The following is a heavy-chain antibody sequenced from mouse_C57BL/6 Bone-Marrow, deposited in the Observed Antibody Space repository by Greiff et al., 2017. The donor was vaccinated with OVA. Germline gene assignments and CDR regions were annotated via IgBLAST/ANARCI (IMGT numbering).Heavy chain of an antibody. CDR2: ISDGGSYT. D-gene: IGHD2-4*01. Sequence: EVQVVESGGGLVKPGGSLKLSCAASGFTFSSYAMSWVRQTPEKRLEWVATISDGGSYTYYPDNVKGRFTISRDNAKNNLYLQMSHLKSEDTAMYYCARIYYDYPLAYWGQGTLVTVSA. J-gene: IGHJ3*01. V-gene: IGHV5-4*01. CDR1: GFTFSSYA. CDR3: ARIYYDYPLAY.